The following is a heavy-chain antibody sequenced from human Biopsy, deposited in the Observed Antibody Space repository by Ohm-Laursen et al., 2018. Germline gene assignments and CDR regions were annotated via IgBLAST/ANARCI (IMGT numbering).Heavy chain of an antibody. V-gene: IGHV4-4*07. CDR3: ASAGYNPDWNFDL. CDR1: GDSISSYY. D-gene: IGHD5-24*01. Sequence: GTLSLTCAVSGDSISSYYWSWIRQPAGKGLEWIGRIYSSGSTNYNPSLKSRVTLSMDTSKRQFSLKLSFVTAADTAVYYCASAGYNPDWNFDLWGRGTRVTVSS. CDR2: IYSSGST. J-gene: IGHJ2*01.